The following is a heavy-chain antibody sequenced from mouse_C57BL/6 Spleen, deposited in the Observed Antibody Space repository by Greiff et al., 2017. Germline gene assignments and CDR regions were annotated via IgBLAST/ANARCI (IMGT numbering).Heavy chain of an antibody. D-gene: IGHD1-1*01. Sequence: VQLQQSGPELVKPGASVKIPCKASGYTFTDYNMDWVKQSHGKSLEWIGDINPNNGGTIYNQKFKGKATLTVDKSSSTAYMELRSLASEDTAVYYCAVHYYGSSYGFAYWGQGTLVTVSA. J-gene: IGHJ3*01. V-gene: IGHV1-18*01. CDR2: INPNNGGT. CDR3: AVHYYGSSYGFAY. CDR1: GYTFTDYN.